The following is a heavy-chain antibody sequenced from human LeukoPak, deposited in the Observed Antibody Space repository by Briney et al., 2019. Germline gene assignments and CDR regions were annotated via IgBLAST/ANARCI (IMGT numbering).Heavy chain of an antibody. D-gene: IGHD6-19*01. Sequence: PSETLSLTCSVSDGSINSYYWNWIRRPPGKGLEWIGYIYYNGNTNYSPSLKSRVTMSVDTSKNLFSLKVSSVTAADTAVYYCARQGSSGCVDYWGQGTLVTVSS. J-gene: IGHJ4*02. CDR1: DGSINSYY. CDR3: ARQGSSGCVDY. V-gene: IGHV4-59*08. CDR2: IYYNGNT.